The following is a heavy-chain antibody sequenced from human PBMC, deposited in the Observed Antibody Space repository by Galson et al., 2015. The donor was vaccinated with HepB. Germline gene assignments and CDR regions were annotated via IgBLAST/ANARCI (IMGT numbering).Heavy chain of an antibody. J-gene: IGHJ6*03. CDR2: IYHSGST. V-gene: IGHV4-4*02. CDR3: ARVMVKYQLLSRWDEGYYYYMDV. Sequence: ETLSLTCAVSGGSISSSNWWSWVRQPPGKGLEWIGEIYHSGSTNYNPSLKSRVTISVDKSKNQFSLKLSSVTAADTAVYYCARVMVKYQLLSRWDEGYYYYMDVWGKGTTVTVSS. CDR1: GGSISSSNW. D-gene: IGHD2-2*01.